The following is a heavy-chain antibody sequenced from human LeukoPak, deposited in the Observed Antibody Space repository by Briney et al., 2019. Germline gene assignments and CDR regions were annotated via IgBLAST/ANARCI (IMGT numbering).Heavy chain of an antibody. J-gene: IGHJ4*02. Sequence: SVKVSCKASGGTFSSYAISWVRQAPGQGLEWMGGIIPIFGTANYAQKFQGRVTITADESTSTAYMELSSLRSEDTAVYYCASGLETYYYGSGSDYWGQGTLVTVSS. V-gene: IGHV1-69*13. CDR3: ASGLETYYYGSGSDY. CDR2: IIPIFGTA. CDR1: GGTFSSYA. D-gene: IGHD3-10*01.